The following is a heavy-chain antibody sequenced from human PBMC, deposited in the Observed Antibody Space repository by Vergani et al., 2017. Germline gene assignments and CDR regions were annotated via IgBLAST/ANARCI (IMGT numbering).Heavy chain of an antibody. V-gene: IGHV3-48*01. D-gene: IGHD3-3*01. CDR3: AKANTHYYDAASFDY. Sequence: EVQLLESGGGLVQPGGSLRLSCAASGFTFSSYAMSWVRQAPGKGLEWVSYISSSSSTIYYADSVKGRFTISRDNAKNSLYLQMNSLRAEDTALYYCAKANTHYYDAASFDYWGQGTLVTVSS. J-gene: IGHJ4*02. CDR1: GFTFSSYA. CDR2: ISSSSSTI.